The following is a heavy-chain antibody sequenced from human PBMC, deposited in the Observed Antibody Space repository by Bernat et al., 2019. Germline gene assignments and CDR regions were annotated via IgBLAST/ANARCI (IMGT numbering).Heavy chain of an antibody. CDR1: GFTFSSYA. Sequence: QVQLVESGGGVVQPGRSLRLSCAASGFTFSSYAMHWVRQAPGKGLEWVAVISYDGSNKYYADSVKGRFTISRDNSKNTLYLQMNSLRAEDTAVYYCARGTMVQGDDYFDYRGQGTLVTVSS. CDR2: ISYDGSNK. V-gene: IGHV3-30*01. J-gene: IGHJ4*02. CDR3: ARGTMVQGDDYFDY. D-gene: IGHD3-10*01.